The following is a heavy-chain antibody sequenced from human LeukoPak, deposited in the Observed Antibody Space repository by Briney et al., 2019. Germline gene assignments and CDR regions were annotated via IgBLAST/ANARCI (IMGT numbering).Heavy chain of an antibody. D-gene: IGHD4-17*01. J-gene: IGHJ5*01. Sequence: PSETLSLTCTVSGGSISSGGYCWTWIRQHPGKGLEWIGYIYHSGSTYYNPSLKSRVTISVDTSKNQFSLKLSSVTAADTAVYFCARNPKDYGDYVGRIDSWGQGTLVTVSS. CDR1: GGSISSGGYC. CDR2: IYHSGST. CDR3: ARNPKDYGDYVGRIDS. V-gene: IGHV4-31*03.